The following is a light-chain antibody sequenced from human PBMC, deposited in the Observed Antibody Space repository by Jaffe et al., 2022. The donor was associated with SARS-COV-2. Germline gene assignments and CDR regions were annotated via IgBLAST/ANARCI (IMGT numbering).Light chain of an antibody. J-gene: IGLJ3*02. CDR1: SSNIGSNH. V-gene: IGLV1-51*02. CDR2: ENN. Sequence: QSVLTQPPSVSAAPGQRVTISCSGSSSNIGSNHVSWYQHVPGTAPKLLIYENNKRPSGIPDRFSGSKSGTSATLGISGLQTGDEADYYCGAWDGSLSAGVFGGGTSLTVL. CDR3: GAWDGSLSAGV.